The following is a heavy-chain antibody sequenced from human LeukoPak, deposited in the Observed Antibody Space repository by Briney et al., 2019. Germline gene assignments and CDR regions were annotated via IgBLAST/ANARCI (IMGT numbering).Heavy chain of an antibody. CDR1: GFTFSSYA. CDR3: AGVLRYFDWLFDY. CDR2: ISGSGGST. D-gene: IGHD3-9*01. V-gene: IGHV3-23*01. J-gene: IGHJ4*02. Sequence: GGSLRLSCAASGFTFSSYAMGWVRQAPGKGLEWVSAISGSGGSTYYADSVKGRFTISRDNSKNTLYLQMNSLRAEDTAVYYCAGVLRYFDWLFDYWGQGTLVTVSS.